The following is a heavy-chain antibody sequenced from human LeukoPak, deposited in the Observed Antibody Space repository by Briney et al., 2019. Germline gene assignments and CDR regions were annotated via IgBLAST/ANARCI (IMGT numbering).Heavy chain of an antibody. CDR1: GFTFSSYW. V-gene: IGHV3-7*01. J-gene: IGHJ4*02. CDR2: IKQDGSEK. Sequence: GGSLRLSCAASGFTFSSYWMSWVRQAPGKGLEWVANIKQDGSEKYYVDSVKGRFTISRDNAKNSLYLQMNSLRAEDTAVYYCARDADVVVPAAIPKIFDYWGQGTLVTVSP. D-gene: IGHD2-2*02. CDR3: ARDADVVVPAAIPKIFDY.